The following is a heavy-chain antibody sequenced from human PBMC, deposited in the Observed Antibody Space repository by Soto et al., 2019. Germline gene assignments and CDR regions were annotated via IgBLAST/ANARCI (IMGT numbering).Heavy chain of an antibody. CDR1: GYAFTGYF. CDR3: ARVIRGAYYNSPLDT. Sequence: ASVKVSCKASGYAFTGYFMHWVRQAPGQGLEWMGWINPYSGGADYAQSFQGRVTMTRDTSISTVYMELSRLRFDDTAVYYCARVIRGAYYNSPLDTWGQGTVVTVSS. D-gene: IGHD3-10*01. J-gene: IGHJ5*02. CDR2: INPYSGGA. V-gene: IGHV1-2*02.